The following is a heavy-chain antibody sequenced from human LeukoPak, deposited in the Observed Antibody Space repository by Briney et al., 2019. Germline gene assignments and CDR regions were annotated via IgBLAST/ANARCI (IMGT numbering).Heavy chain of an antibody. D-gene: IGHD3-3*01. V-gene: IGHV1-69*01. CDR1: GGTFSSYA. J-gene: IGHJ4*02. CDR3: ARGRLNTIFGVVMEPADY. Sequence: ASVKVSCKASGGTFSSYAISWVRQAPGQGLEWMGGIIPIFGTANYAQKFQGRVTITADESTSTAYMELSSLRSEDTAVYYCARGRLNTIFGVVMEPADYWGQGTLVTVSS. CDR2: IIPIFGTA.